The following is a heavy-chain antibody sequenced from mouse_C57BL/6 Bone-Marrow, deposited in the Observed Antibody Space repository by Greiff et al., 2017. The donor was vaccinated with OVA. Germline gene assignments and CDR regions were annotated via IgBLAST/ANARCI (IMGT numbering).Heavy chain of an antibody. Sequence: QVQLQQSGAELVRPGTSVKMSCKASGYTFTNYWIGWAKQRPGHGLEWIGDIYPGGGYTNYNEKFKGKATLTADKSSSTAYMQFSSLTSEVSAIYYGARSGSSYAMDYWGQGTSVTVSS. CDR3: ARSGSSYAMDY. D-gene: IGHD1-1*01. J-gene: IGHJ4*01. CDR2: IYPGGGYT. CDR1: GYTFTNYW. V-gene: IGHV1-63*01.